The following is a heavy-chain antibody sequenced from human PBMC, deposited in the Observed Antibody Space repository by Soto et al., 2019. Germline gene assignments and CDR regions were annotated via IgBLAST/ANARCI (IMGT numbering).Heavy chain of an antibody. J-gene: IGHJ4*02. CDR2: IIPIFGTA. D-gene: IGHD3-16*02. CDR3: ARVYRRRSYFHS. CDR1: GGTFSSYA. Sequence: GASVKVSCKASGGTFSSYAISWVRQAPGQGLEWMGGIIPIFGTANYAQKFQGRVTITADESTSTAYMELSSLRSEDTAVYYCARVYRRRSYFHSWGPATLLPVS. V-gene: IGHV1-69*13.